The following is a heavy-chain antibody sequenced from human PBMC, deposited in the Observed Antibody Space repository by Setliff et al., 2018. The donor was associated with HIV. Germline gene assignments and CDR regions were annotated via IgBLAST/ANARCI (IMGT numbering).Heavy chain of an antibody. V-gene: IGHV4-61*02. D-gene: IGHD3-22*01. CDR3: ARETYYYDNPQYYYYYMDV. CDR1: GGSISSGIYY. CDR2: IYTSGST. Sequence: SETLSLTCTVSGGSISSGIYYWSWIRQPAGKGLEWIVRIYTSGSTNYNPSLKSRVTISVDTSKNQFSLKLRSVTAADTAVYYCARETYYYDNPQYYYYYMDVWGKGTTVTVSS. J-gene: IGHJ6*03.